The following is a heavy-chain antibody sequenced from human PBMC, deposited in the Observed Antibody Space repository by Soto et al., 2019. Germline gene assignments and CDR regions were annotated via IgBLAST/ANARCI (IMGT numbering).Heavy chain of an antibody. CDR2: ISWDGNST. Sequence: DVHLVESGGLVVQPGGSLRLSCAASGFPFDDNTLHWVRQAPGQGLEWVSLISWDGNSTYYADSVKGRFTISRDNTKKSLYLQMNSLRSEDTALYYCAKERAVVQPDTINYCGMDVWGQGTTVTVSS. D-gene: IGHD2-21*01. CDR1: GFPFDDNT. J-gene: IGHJ6*02. V-gene: IGHV3-43*01. CDR3: AKERAVVQPDTINYCGMDV.